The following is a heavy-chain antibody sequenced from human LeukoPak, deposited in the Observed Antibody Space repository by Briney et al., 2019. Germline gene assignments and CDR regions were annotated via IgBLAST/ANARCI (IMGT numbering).Heavy chain of an antibody. CDR1: GGSISISTYY. CDR3: ARHPLPGEYSWFDP. V-gene: IGHV4-39*01. J-gene: IGHJ5*02. Sequence: SETLSLTCTVSGGSISISTYYWGWIRQPPGKGLEWIGSIYYSGSTHYNPSLKSRVTISVDTSKNQFSLKVSSVIAADTALYYCARHPLPGEYSWFDPWGQGTLVTVSS. D-gene: IGHD3-10*01. CDR2: IYYSGST.